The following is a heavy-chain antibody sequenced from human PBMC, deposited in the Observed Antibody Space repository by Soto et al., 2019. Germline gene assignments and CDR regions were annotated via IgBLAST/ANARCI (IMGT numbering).Heavy chain of an antibody. CDR3: AKVRFPGQQLIHRLGWFDP. D-gene: IGHD6-13*01. V-gene: IGHV1-69*13. Sequence: GSSVKVSCKASGGTFSSYAISWVRQAPGQGLEWMGGIIPIFGTANYAQKFQGRVTITADESTSTAYMELSSLRSEDTAVYYCAKVRFPGQQLIHRLGWFDPWGQGTLVTVSS. CDR1: GGTFSSYA. CDR2: IIPIFGTA. J-gene: IGHJ5*02.